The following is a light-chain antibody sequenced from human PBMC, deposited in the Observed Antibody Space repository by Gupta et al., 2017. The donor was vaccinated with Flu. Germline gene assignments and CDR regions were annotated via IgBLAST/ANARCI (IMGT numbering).Light chain of an antibody. Sequence: NRDTGIPVRFSGSGYGTDFTLTISSREPEDFAVYYCRQRSSRPIYTFGPGTEMEIK. J-gene: IGKJ2*01. CDR3: RQRSSRPIYT. V-gene: IGKV3-11*01.